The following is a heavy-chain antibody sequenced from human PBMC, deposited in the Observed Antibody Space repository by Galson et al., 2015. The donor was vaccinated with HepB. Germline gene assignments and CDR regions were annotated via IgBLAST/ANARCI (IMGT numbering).Heavy chain of an antibody. J-gene: IGHJ6*02. V-gene: IGHV3-30*04. Sequence: SLRLSCAASGFTFSSYAVHWVRQAPGKGLEWVAVISYDGSNKYYADSVKGRFTISRDNSKNTLYLQMNSLRAEDTAVYYCARGGAPLYYYYGMDVWGQGTTVTVSS. CDR2: ISYDGSNK. CDR1: GFTFSSYA. CDR3: ARGGAPLYYYYGMDV.